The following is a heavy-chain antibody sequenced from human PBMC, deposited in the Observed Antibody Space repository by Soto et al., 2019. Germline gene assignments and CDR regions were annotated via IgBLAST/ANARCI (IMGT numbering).Heavy chain of an antibody. J-gene: IGHJ6*02. CDR1: GYTFTSYY. CDR2: INPSGGST. Sequence: ASVKVSCKASGYTFTSYYMHWVRQSPGQGLEWMGIINPSGGSTSYAQKFQGRVTMTRDTSTSTVYMELSSLRSEDTAVYYCAREGYCSSTSCYGMDVWGQGTTVTVSS. D-gene: IGHD2-2*01. V-gene: IGHV1-46*01. CDR3: AREGYCSSTSCYGMDV.